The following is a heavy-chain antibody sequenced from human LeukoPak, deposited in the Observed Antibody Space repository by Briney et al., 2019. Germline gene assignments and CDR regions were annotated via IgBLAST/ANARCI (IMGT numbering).Heavy chain of an antibody. CDR2: ISSTSNYI. CDR1: GFTFSTYA. Sequence: GGSLRLSCAASGFTFSTYAISWVRQAPGKGLEWVSCISSTSNYIFYADSVRGRFTISRDNAKNTLYLQMNSLRAEDTAVYYCARPRYGSGWVIDYWGQGTLVTVSS. V-gene: IGHV3-21*01. J-gene: IGHJ4*02. D-gene: IGHD6-19*01. CDR3: ARPRYGSGWVIDY.